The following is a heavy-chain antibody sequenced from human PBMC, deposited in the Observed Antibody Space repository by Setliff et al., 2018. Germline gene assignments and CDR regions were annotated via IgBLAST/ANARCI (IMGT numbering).Heavy chain of an antibody. CDR2: TIPIFGST. D-gene: IGHD5-18*01. J-gene: IGHJ6*03. V-gene: IGHV1-69*05. Sequence: ASVKVSCKTSGFRFTNFGFSWVRQAPGQGLEWMGGTIPIFGSTNYAQKFQGRVTIITDESTTTAYMELSSLGSEDTAVYYCVREGVDTRSSTDYRYYMDVWGKGTTVTVSS. CDR3: VREGVDTRSSTDYRYYMDV. CDR1: GFRFTNFG.